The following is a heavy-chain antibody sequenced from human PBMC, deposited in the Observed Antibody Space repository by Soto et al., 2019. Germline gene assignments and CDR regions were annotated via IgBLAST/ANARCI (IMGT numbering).Heavy chain of an antibody. V-gene: IGHV4-4*07. Sequence: QVRLQESGPGLLKPSETLSLTCTVSGGSINTFYWSWVRQPAGKGLAWIGRIFSSGSTSFNPSLEGRVAMSVDTSKNHCSLNLSAVTAADMAVYYCAREGSYSAYNFAHGIQLWSFDFWGQGALVTVSS. J-gene: IGHJ4*02. CDR1: GGSINTFY. CDR3: AREGSYSAYNFAHGIQLWSFDF. D-gene: IGHD5-12*01. CDR2: IFSSGST.